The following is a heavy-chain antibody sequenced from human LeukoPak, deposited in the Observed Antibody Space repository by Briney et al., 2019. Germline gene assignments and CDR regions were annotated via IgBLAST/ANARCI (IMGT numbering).Heavy chain of an antibody. D-gene: IGHD6-6*01. V-gene: IGHV1-46*01. CDR3: ARSWAAPNPFVY. J-gene: IGHJ4*02. CDR2: INPSGGST. CDR1: GYTFTSYY. Sequence: VASVKVSCKASGYTFTSYYMHWVRQAPGQGLEWMGIINPSGGSTSYAQKFQGRVTMTRDMSTSTVYMELSSLRSEDTAVYYCARSWAAPNPFVYWGQGTLVTVSS.